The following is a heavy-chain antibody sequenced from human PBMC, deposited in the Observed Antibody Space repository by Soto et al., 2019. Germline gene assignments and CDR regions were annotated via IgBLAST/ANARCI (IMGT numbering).Heavy chain of an antibody. V-gene: IGHV1-8*01. J-gene: IGHJ4*02. CDR2: MNPDSGHA. Sequence: QVQLVQSGAEVKKPGASVKVSCKASGYTFTKSDINWVRQAPGQGLEWMGWMNPDSGHAAYAQKFQGRVTLTTSTSTSTVYMEMRSLGSEDTAVYYCARRPHCSGGICYYGLDNWGQGTLVTVSS. CDR3: ARRPHCSGGICYYGLDN. D-gene: IGHD2-15*01. CDR1: GYTFTKSD.